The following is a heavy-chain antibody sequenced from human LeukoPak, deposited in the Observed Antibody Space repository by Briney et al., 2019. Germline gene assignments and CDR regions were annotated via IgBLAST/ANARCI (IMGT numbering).Heavy chain of an antibody. D-gene: IGHD4-23*01. CDR3: ARTDYGGNSDYFDY. CDR1: GGSFSGYY. CDR2: IYYSGST. J-gene: IGHJ4*02. V-gene: IGHV4-59*01. Sequence: PSETLSLTCAVYGGSFSGYYWSWIRQPPGKGLEWIGYIYYSGSTNYNPSLKSRVTISVDTSKNQFSLKLSSVTAADTAVYYCARTDYGGNSDYFDYWGQGTLVTVSS.